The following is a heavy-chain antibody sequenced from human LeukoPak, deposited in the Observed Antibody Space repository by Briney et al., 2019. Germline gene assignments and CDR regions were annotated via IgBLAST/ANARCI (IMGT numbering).Heavy chain of an antibody. J-gene: IGHJ4*02. CDR3: SRVGTATTLAIDY. CDR2: IRSKAYGGTT. Sequence: PGRSLRLSCTGSGFTFGDYVMSWFRQAPGKGLEWVGFIRSKAYGGTTEYAASVKGRFTISRDESKSIAYLQMNSLKTEDTAMYYCSRVGTATTLAIDYWGQGALDTVSS. CDR1: GFTFGDYV. D-gene: IGHD4-17*01. V-gene: IGHV3-49*03.